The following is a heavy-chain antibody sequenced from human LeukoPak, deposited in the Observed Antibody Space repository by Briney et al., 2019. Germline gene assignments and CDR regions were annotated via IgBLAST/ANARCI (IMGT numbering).Heavy chain of an antibody. Sequence: ASVKVSCKASGYTFTSYGISWVRQAPGQGLEWMGWISAYNGNTNYAQKLQGRVTMTTDTSTSTAYMELRSLRSDDTAVYYCAREQVTIFGFSEGHFDPWGQGTLVAVSS. V-gene: IGHV1-18*01. CDR3: AREQVTIFGFSEGHFDP. CDR1: GYTFTSYG. CDR2: ISAYNGNT. J-gene: IGHJ5*02. D-gene: IGHD3-3*01.